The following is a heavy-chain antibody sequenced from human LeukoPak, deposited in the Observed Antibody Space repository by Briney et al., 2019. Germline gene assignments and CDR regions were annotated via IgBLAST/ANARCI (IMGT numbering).Heavy chain of an antibody. Sequence: SETLSLTCTVSGGSISSSSYYWGWIRQPPGKGLEWIGSIYYSGSTYYNPSLKSRVTISADTSKNQFSLKLSSVTAADTAVYYCARQFLGDSSGYPHFDYWGQGTLVTVSS. J-gene: IGHJ4*02. D-gene: IGHD3-22*01. CDR1: GGSISSSSYY. CDR3: ARQFLGDSSGYPHFDY. V-gene: IGHV4-39*01. CDR2: IYYSGST.